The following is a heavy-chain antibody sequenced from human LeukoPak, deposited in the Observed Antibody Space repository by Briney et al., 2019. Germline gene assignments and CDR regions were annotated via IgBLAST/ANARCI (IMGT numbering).Heavy chain of an antibody. Sequence: GGPLRLSCEASGFTFGSHAMYWVRQAPGKGLEWVAGIFGSGGSPHYADPVKGRFTISRDNSRNTVYLQINSLRAKDTAVYYCGKTTVEYSSGQKPAWPVDYWGQGTLVTVSS. CDR2: IFGSGGSP. D-gene: IGHD6-19*01. V-gene: IGHV3-23*01. CDR1: GFTFGSHA. J-gene: IGHJ4*02. CDR3: GKTTVEYSSGQKPAWPVDY.